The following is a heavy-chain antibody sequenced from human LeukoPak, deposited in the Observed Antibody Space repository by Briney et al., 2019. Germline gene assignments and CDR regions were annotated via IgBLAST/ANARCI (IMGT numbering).Heavy chain of an antibody. D-gene: IGHD3-16*01. CDR3: AKEITLYRAFDI. J-gene: IGHJ3*02. Sequence: PVQPLDSLSVATNSGGSTYYADSVKGRFTISRDNSKNTLYLQMNSLRAEDTAVYYCAKEITLYRAFDIWGQGTMVTVSS. V-gene: IGHV3-23*01. CDR2: ATNSGGST.